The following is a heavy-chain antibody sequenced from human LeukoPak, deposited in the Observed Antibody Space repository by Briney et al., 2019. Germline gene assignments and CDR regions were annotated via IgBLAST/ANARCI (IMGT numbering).Heavy chain of an antibody. D-gene: IGHD1-1*01. CDR1: GFTFSSHA. CDR2: ISGSGGST. Sequence: GGSLRLSCAASGFTFSSHAMSWLRQAPGKGLEWVSGISGSGGSTYYADSVKGRFTISRGNSKNTLYMQMNSLRVEDTAVYYCAKDHSPTYWGQGTLVTVSS. J-gene: IGHJ4*02. V-gene: IGHV3-23*01. CDR3: AKDHSPTY.